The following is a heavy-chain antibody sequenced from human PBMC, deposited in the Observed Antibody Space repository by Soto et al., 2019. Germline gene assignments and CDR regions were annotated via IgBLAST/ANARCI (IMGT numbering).Heavy chain of an antibody. D-gene: IGHD3-10*01. J-gene: IGHJ6*03. CDR2: INPSDGST. Sequence: QVQLVQSGAEVKKPGASVKVSCKASGYTFINYYMHWVRQAPGEGLEWMGIINPSDGSTSYAQKFQGTVTRTSDTNTSTVYMELSSLRSEDTAVYFCSRGAQHYCGSGSYWQYYWYYVDGWGKGTSVTVSS. CDR1: GYTFINYY. V-gene: IGHV1-46*03. CDR3: SRGAQHYCGSGSYWQYYWYYVDG.